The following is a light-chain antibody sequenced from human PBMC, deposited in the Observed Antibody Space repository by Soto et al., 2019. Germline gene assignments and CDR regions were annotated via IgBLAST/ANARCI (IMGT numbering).Light chain of an antibody. V-gene: IGLV1-47*02. Sequence: QSVLTQPPSASGTPGQRVTISCSGSSSNIGINYVYWYQQLPGTAPKLLIYSNNQRPSGVPDRFSGSKSGTSASLAISGLRSEDEADYYCAAWDDSLSGHYVFGTGTKVTVL. CDR3: AAWDDSLSGHYV. CDR1: SSNIGINY. CDR2: SNN. J-gene: IGLJ1*01.